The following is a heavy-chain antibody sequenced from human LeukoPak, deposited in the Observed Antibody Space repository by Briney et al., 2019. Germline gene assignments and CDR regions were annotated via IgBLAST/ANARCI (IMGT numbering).Heavy chain of an antibody. V-gene: IGHV4-61*02. CDR1: GGSISSGSYY. Sequence: SETLSLTCTVSGGSISSGSYYWSWIRQPAGKGLEWIGRIYTSGSTNYNPSLKSRVTISVDTSKNQFSLKLSSVTAADTAVYYSARAYGDYEGDAFDIWSQGTMVTVSS. J-gene: IGHJ3*02. CDR2: IYTSGST. D-gene: IGHD4-17*01. CDR3: ARAYGDYEGDAFDI.